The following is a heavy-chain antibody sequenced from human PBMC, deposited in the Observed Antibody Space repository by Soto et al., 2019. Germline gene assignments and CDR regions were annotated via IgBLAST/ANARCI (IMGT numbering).Heavy chain of an antibody. V-gene: IGHV3-74*01. CDR3: ASPGRYSSGWRNAFHI. CDR1: GFTFSSSW. D-gene: IGHD6-19*01. J-gene: IGHJ3*02. Sequence: GGSLRLSCAASGFTFSSSWMHWVRQAPGKGLVWVSRISTDGRSTSYADSVKGRLTISRDNAKNTLFLQMSSLRVEDTAAYYCASPGRYSSGWRNAFHIWGQGTMVTVSS. CDR2: ISTDGRST.